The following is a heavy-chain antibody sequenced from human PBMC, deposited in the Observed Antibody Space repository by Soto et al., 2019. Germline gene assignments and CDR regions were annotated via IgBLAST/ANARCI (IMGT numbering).Heavy chain of an antibody. D-gene: IGHD6-6*01. CDR3: ASTIAARPHLHFDY. V-gene: IGHV3-21*01. CDR2: ISSSSSYI. CDR1: GFTFSNYS. Sequence: GGSLRLSCAASGFTFSNYSMNWVRQAPGKGLEWVSSISSSSSYIYYADSVKGRFTISRDNAKNSLFLQMNSLRAEDTAVYYCASTIAARPHLHFDYWGQGTLVTVSS. J-gene: IGHJ4*02.